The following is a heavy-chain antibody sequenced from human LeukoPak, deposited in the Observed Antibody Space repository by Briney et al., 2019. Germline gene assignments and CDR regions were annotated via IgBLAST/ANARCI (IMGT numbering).Heavy chain of an antibody. CDR2: ISSSSSYI. V-gene: IGHV3-21*01. J-gene: IGHJ4*02. CDR3: ARGERYSGYGSLGDY. D-gene: IGHD5-12*01. Sequence: GGSLRLSCAASGFTFSSYSMNWVRQAPGKGLEWVSSISSSSSYIYYADSLKGRFTISRDNAKNSLYLQMNSLRAEDTAVYYCARGERYSGYGSLGDYWGQRTLVTVSS. CDR1: GFTFSSYS.